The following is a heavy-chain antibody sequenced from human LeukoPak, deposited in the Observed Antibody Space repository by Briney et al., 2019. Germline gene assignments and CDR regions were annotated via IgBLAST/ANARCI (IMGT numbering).Heavy chain of an antibody. V-gene: IGHV4-61*08. CDR1: GGSISSGDYY. CDR3: ARSSGSGSRNYYYYPLDV. Sequence: KPSQTLSLTCTVSGGSISSGDYYWSWIRQPPGKGLEWIGYIYYSGSANYSPSLKSRVTISLDTSQNQISLNLTSVAAADTAVYYCARSSGSGSRNYYYYPLDVWGQGTTVTVSS. CDR2: IYYSGSA. D-gene: IGHD3-10*01. J-gene: IGHJ6*02.